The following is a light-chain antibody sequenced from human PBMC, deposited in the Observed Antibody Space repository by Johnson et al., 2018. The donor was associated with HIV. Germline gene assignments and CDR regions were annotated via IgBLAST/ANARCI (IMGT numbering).Light chain of an antibody. CDR3: GTWDSSLIALYV. J-gene: IGLJ1*01. CDR2: DNN. CDR1: SSNIGNNY. V-gene: IGLV1-51*01. Sequence: QSILTQPPSMSAAPGEKVTISCSGSSSNIGNNYVSWYQQFTGTAPKLVIHDNNKRPSGIPDRFSGSKSGTSATLGITGLQPGDEADYYCGTWDSSLIALYVFGTGTKVTVL.